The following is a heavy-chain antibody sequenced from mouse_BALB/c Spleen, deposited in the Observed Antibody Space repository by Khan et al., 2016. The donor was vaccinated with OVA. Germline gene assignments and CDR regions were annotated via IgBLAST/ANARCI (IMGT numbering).Heavy chain of an antibody. CDR2: IWSDGST. CDR1: GFSLTDYG. D-gene: IGHD1-1*02. CDR3: ARQPDYHYYIMDY. Sequence: QVQLKQSGPGLVAPSQSLSITCTISGFSLTDYGVHWVRQPPGKGLEWLVVIWSDGSTTYYSALKSRLSTIKDNSKSQIFLKMNSLQTDDTAMYYCARQPDYHYYIMDYWGQGTSVTVSS. J-gene: IGHJ4*01. V-gene: IGHV2-6-1*01.